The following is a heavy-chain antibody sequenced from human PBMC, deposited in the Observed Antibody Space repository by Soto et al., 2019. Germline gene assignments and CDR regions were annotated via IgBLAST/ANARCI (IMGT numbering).Heavy chain of an antibody. Sequence: QVQLQQWGAGLLKPSETLSLTCAVYGGSFSGYSWTWIRQSPGKGLEWIGQINHSGSTNSNPSLKSRVTISLVPSKNQFSLELTSVTAAATAVYYCARGLFSENYYSGGWYYFDSWGQGTLVTVSS. CDR1: GGSFSGYS. J-gene: IGHJ4*02. D-gene: IGHD1-26*01. V-gene: IGHV4-34*01. CDR3: ARGLFSENYYSGGWYYFDS. CDR2: INHSGST.